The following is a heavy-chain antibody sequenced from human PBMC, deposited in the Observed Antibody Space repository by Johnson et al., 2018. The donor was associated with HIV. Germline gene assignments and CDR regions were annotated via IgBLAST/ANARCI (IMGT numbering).Heavy chain of an antibody. CDR1: GFTFSSYA. J-gene: IGHJ3*02. CDR2: ISYDGSDK. D-gene: IGHD1-1*01. CDR3: ARVTRYNWNSDAFDI. Sequence: QVQLVESGGGVVQPGRSLRLSCAASGFTFSSYAFHWVRQAPANGLEWVASISYDGSDKYHADSVKGRFTISRDNAKNSLYLQMNSLRAEETALYYCARVTRYNWNSDAFDIWGQGTMVTVSS. V-gene: IGHV3-30*04.